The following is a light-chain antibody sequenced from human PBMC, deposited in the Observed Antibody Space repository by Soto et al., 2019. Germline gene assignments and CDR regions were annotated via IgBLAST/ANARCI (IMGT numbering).Light chain of an antibody. CDR1: QGINDY. V-gene: IGKV1-27*01. CDR3: QQYSAAPQT. J-gene: IGKJ4*02. Sequence: DIQMTQSPSSLSASLGDRVTITCRASQGINDYVAWYHQKPGRAPKLLIYDASTMQSGVPSRFSGSGSGTDFTLTISSLEPEDVATFYCQQYSAAPQTFGRGTKVEIK. CDR2: DAS.